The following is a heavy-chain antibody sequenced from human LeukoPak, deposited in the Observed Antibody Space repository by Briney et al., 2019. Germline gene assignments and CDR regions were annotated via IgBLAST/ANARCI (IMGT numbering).Heavy chain of an antibody. V-gene: IGHV4-59*01. CDR3: ARNNYDRWYYFDY. CDR2: IYYSGIT. Sequence: SETLSLTXTVSGGSICNYYWSWIRQPPGKGLEWIGYIYYSGITNYNPSLKSRVTISVDTSKNQFSLKLSSVTAADTAVHYCARNNYDRWYYFDYWGQGTLVTVSS. CDR1: GGSICNYY. J-gene: IGHJ4*02. D-gene: IGHD3-22*01.